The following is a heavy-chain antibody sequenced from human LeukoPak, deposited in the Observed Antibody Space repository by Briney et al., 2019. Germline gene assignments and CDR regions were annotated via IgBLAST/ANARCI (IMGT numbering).Heavy chain of an antibody. CDR2: ISGSGGST. J-gene: IGHJ4*02. V-gene: IGHV3-23*01. CDR1: GFTFSSYA. Sequence: GGSLRLSCAASGFTFSSYAMSWVRQAPGKGLGWVSAISGSGGSTYYADSVKGRFTISRDNSKNTLYLQMNSLRAEDTAVYYCAKSPARNYYDSSGYYYGSVDYWGQGTLVTVSS. D-gene: IGHD3-22*01. CDR3: AKSPARNYYDSSGYYYGSVDY.